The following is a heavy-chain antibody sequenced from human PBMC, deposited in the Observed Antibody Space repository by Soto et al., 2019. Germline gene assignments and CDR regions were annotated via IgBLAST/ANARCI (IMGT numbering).Heavy chain of an antibody. Sequence: SETLSLTCTVSGGSISSSSYYWGWIRQPPGKGLEWIGSIYYSGSTYYNPSLKSRVTISVDTSKNQFSLKLSSVTAADTAVYYCARPVAGVAVYWGQGTLVTVSS. V-gene: IGHV4-39*01. CDR2: IYYSGST. J-gene: IGHJ4*02. CDR3: ARPVAGVAVY. D-gene: IGHD2-15*01. CDR1: GGSISSSSYY.